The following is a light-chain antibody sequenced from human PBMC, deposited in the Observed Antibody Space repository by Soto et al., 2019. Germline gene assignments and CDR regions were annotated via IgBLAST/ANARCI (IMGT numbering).Light chain of an antibody. J-gene: IGKJ1*01. V-gene: IGKV3-20*01. CDR2: AVS. Sequence: EIVLTQSPGTLSLSPGERATLSCRASQSVSNSYLAWYQQKPGQAPRLLIHAVSSRATGIPDRFSGSGSGTDFTLTISRLEPEDFAVYYCQHYRYSPWTFGQGTKVEIK. CDR3: QHYRYSPWT. CDR1: QSVSNSY.